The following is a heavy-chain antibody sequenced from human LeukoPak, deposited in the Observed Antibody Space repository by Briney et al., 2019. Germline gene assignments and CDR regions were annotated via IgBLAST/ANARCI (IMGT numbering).Heavy chain of an antibody. J-gene: IGHJ5*02. CDR3: ARGRDYSGVTFNWFDP. CDR2: INPDSGGT. D-gene: IGHD2-21*01. V-gene: IGHV1-2*02. CDR1: GYIFTNYY. Sequence: ASVKVSFKTSGYIFTNYYIHWVRQAPGQGLEWMGXINPDSGGTNYAQKFQGRVTMTRDASISTAYMELSRLRSDDTAVYYCARGRDYSGVTFNWFDPWGQGTLVTVSS.